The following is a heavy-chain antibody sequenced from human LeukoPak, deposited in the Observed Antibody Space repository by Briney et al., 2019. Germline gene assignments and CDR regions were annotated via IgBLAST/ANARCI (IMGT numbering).Heavy chain of an antibody. V-gene: IGHV4-39*01. CDR2: IYYSGST. D-gene: IGHD3-10*01. CDR3: ARPSPSSYYGSGSHGYYFDY. Sequence: SETLSLTCTVSGGSISSSSYYWGWIRQPPGKGLEWIGSIYYSGSTYYNPSLKSRVTISVDTSKNQFSLKLSSVTAADTAVYYCARPSPSSYYGSGSHGYYFDYWGQGTLVTVSS. CDR1: GGSISSSSYY. J-gene: IGHJ4*02.